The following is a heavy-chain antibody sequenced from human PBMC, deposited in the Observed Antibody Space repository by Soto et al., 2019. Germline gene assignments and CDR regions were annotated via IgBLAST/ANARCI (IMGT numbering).Heavy chain of an antibody. J-gene: IGHJ4*02. V-gene: IGHV3-23*01. CDR1: GFTFSSYA. Sequence: EVQLLESGGGLVQPGGSLRLSCAASGFTFSSYAMSCVRQAPGQGLEWVSAISGSGGSTYYEDSVKGRFTISRDNSKNTLYLQMNSLRAEDTAVYYCATPQYSSGWYSGLVCNFDYCGQGTLVTVSS. CDR2: ISGSGGST. CDR3: ATPQYSSGWYSGLVCNFDY. D-gene: IGHD6-19*01.